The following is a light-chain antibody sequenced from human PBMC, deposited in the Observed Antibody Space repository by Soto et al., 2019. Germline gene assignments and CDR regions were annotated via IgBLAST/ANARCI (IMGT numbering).Light chain of an antibody. CDR2: AAS. V-gene: IGKV1D-8*02. Sequence: IWITQSPSLLSASTGYRVTISCRMSQGISSYLAWYQQKPGKAPELLIYAASTLQSGVPARFSGSGSATDFTLTISSLQTQDSAVYYCQQRSDRPTITFGHGTRLEIK. J-gene: IGKJ5*01. CDR1: QGISSY. CDR3: QQRSDRPTIT.